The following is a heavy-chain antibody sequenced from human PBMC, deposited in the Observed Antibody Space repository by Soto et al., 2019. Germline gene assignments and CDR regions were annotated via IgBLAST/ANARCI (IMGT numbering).Heavy chain of an antibody. CDR3: TTDSQGVVLELLFFRRDY. CDR1: GFTFSNAW. D-gene: IGHD3-3*01. V-gene: IGHV3-15*01. CDR2: IKSKTDGGTT. Sequence: EVQLVESGGGLVKPGGSLRLSCAASGFTFSNAWMSWVRQAPGKGLEWVGRIKSKTDGGTTDYAAPVKGRFTISRDDSKKTLYLQMNSLKTEDTAVYYFTTDSQGVVLELLFFRRDYWGQGTLVTVSS. J-gene: IGHJ4*02.